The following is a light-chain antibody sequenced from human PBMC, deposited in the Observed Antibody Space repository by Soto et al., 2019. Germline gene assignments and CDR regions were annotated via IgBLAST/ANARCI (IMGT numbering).Light chain of an antibody. Sequence: EIVLTQSPGTLSLSPGERATLSCRASQSVSSSYLAWYQQKPGQAPRLLIYGASNRATGIPDRFSGSGSGTDFTLTISRLETEDFAVYYCQQYGSSPTFGQGTKLEIK. CDR2: GAS. V-gene: IGKV3-20*01. CDR1: QSVSSSY. J-gene: IGKJ2*01. CDR3: QQYGSSPT.